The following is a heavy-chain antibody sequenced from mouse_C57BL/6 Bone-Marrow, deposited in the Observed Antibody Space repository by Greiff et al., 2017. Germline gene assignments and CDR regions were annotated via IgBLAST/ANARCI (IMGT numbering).Heavy chain of an antibody. CDR2: IWWDADK. CDR3: ARIAWDGLWFAY. V-gene: IGHV8-8*01. CDR1: GFSLSTFGMG. J-gene: IGHJ3*01. Sequence: QVTLKVSGPGILQPSPTLSLTCSFSGFSLSTFGMGVGWLRQPSGQGLEWLAHIWWDADKYYDPALKSRLTISKDTSKNQVCLKISNVDTADTSTYYWARIAWDGLWFAYWGQGTLVTVSA. D-gene: IGHD2-3*01.